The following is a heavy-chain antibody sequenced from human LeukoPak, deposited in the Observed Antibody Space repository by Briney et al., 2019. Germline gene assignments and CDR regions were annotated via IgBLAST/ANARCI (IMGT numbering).Heavy chain of an antibody. CDR2: ISGSGGST. Sequence: GGSLRLSCAASGFTFSSYAMSWVRQAPEKGLEWVSAISGSGGSTYYADSVKGRFTISRDNSKNTLYLQMNSLRAEDTAVYYCAKGKRSTVATPDYWGQGTLVTVSS. D-gene: IGHD4-17*01. V-gene: IGHV3-23*01. CDR3: AKGKRSTVATPDY. CDR1: GFTFSSYA. J-gene: IGHJ4*02.